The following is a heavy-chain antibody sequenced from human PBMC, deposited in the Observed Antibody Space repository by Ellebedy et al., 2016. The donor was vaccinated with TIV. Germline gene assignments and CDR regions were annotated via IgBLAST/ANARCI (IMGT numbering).Heavy chain of an antibody. Sequence: GGSLRLSXAASGFVFKSYSMNWVRQAPGKGLEWVASISDRNSKRFYSDSVKGRFIISRDDATSSLFLEMNTLRVGDTAVYYCARPMFYYHYYMDVWGKGTTVIV. J-gene: IGHJ6*03. CDR3: ARPMFYYHYYMDV. CDR2: ISDRNSKR. CDR1: GFVFKSYS. V-gene: IGHV3-21*01. D-gene: IGHD3-10*02.